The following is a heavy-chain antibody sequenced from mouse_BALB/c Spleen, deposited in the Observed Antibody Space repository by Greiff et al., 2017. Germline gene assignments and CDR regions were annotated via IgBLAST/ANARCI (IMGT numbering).Heavy chain of an antibody. CDR1: GYTFTSYW. J-gene: IGHJ2*01. V-gene: IGHV1-7*01. CDR2: INPSTGYT. D-gene: IGHD2-4*01. Sequence: QVQLKQSGAELAKPGASVKMSCKASGYTFTSYWMHWVKQRPGQGLEWIGYINPSTGYTEYNQKFKDKATLTADKSSSTAYMQLSSLTSEDSAVYYCASGYMITTGFDYWGQGTTRTVSS. CDR3: ASGYMITTGFDY.